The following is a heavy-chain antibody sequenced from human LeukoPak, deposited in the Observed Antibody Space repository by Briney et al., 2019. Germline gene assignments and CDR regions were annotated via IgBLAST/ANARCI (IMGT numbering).Heavy chain of an antibody. CDR3: ARDPVSSHGAFDI. J-gene: IGHJ3*02. D-gene: IGHD6-13*01. Sequence: ASVKVSCKASGYTLTNYPMNWVRQAPGQGLEWMGWINTNTGNPTYAQGFTGRFVFSLDTSVSTAYLQINSLKAEDTAVYYCARDPVSSHGAFDILGQGTMVTVSS. V-gene: IGHV7-4-1*02. CDR1: GYTLTNYP. CDR2: INTNTGNP.